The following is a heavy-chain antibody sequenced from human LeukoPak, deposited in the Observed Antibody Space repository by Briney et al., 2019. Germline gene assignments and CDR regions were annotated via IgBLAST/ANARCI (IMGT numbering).Heavy chain of an antibody. CDR1: GFTFSSYV. CDR2: ITTGGTDT. J-gene: IGHJ4*02. V-gene: IGHV3-23*01. Sequence: GGSLRLSCAASGFTFSSYVMSWVRQAPGKGLEWVSTITTGGTDTFYAVSVKGRFTISRDNSKNTLFLQMNTLRAEDTAVYYCARDSRLSNPLFDYWGQGTLVTVSS. CDR3: ARDSRLSNPLFDY.